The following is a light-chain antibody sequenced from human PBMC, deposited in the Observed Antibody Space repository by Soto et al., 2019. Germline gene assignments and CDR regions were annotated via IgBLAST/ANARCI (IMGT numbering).Light chain of an antibody. CDR1: SSNIGAGYD. J-gene: IGLJ1*01. CDR3: QSHDSSLSGFV. CDR2: GNI. Sequence: QSVPTQPPSVSGAPGQRVTISCTGSSSNIGAGYDVHWYQQLPGTAPKLLIYGNINRPSGVPDRFSGSKSGTSASLAITGLQAEDEADYYCQSHDSSLSGFVFGTGTKLTVL. V-gene: IGLV1-40*01.